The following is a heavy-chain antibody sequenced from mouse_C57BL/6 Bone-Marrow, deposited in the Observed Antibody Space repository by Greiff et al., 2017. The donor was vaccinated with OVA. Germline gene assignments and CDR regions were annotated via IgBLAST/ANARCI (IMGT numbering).Heavy chain of an antibody. D-gene: IGHD1-1*01. CDR1: GYTFTSYW. Sequence: QVQLQQPGAELVRPGSSVKLSCKASGYTFTSYWMHWVKQRPIQGLEWIGNIDPSDSETHYNQKFKDKATLTVDKSSSTAYMQLSSLTSEDSAVYDGARWAGSSSAWFAYWGQGTLVTVSA. J-gene: IGHJ3*01. CDR2: IDPSDSET. V-gene: IGHV1-52*01. CDR3: ARWAGSSSAWFAY.